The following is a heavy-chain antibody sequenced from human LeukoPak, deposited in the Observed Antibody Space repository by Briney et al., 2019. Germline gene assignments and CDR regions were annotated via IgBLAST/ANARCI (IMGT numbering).Heavy chain of an antibody. CDR3: ARPGRGAVEPAALDY. CDR2: ISSSSSYI. V-gene: IGHV3-21*01. J-gene: IGHJ4*02. CDR1: GFTFSSYS. D-gene: IGHD2-2*01. Sequence: GSLRLSCAASGFTFSSYSMNWVRQAPGKGLEWVSSISSSSSYIYYADSVKGRFTISRDNAKNSLYLQMNSLRAEGTAVYYCARPGRGAVEPAALDYWGQGTMVTVSS.